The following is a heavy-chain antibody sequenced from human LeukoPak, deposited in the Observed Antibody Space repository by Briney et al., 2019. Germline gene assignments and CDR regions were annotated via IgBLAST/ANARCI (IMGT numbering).Heavy chain of an antibody. D-gene: IGHD2-15*01. V-gene: IGHV3-48*01. J-gene: IGHJ3*02. CDR2: ISSTGGTI. CDR1: GFTFSSYA. Sequence: QPGGSLRLSCGASGFTFSSYAMSWVRQAPGKGLEWVSFISSTGGTIYYADAVKGRFTVSRDNAKNSLLLQMNSLRAEDTALYYCARGYSQAAFDIWGQGTMVTVSS. CDR3: ARGYSQAAFDI.